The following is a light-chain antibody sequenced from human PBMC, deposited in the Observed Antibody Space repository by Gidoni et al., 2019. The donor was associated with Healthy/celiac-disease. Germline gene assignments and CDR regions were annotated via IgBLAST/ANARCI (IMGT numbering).Light chain of an antibody. CDR2: AAS. Sequence: DIQMTQSSSSLSASVGDRVTITCRASQIISSYLNWYQQKPGKAPKLLIYAASSLQSGVPSRFSGSGSGTDFTLTISSLQPEDFATYYCQQSYSTPPYTFGQGTKLEIK. CDR3: QQSYSTPPYT. CDR1: QIISSY. V-gene: IGKV1-39*01. J-gene: IGKJ2*01.